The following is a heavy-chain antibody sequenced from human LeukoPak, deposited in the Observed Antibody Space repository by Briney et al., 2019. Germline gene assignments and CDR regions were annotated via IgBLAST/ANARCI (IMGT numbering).Heavy chain of an antibody. D-gene: IGHD3-16*01. Sequence: SETLSLTYAVYGGSFSGYYWSWIRQPPGKGLEWIGEINHSGSTNYNPSLKSRVTISVDTSKNQFSLKLSSVTAADTAVYYCARPAYPYDPTDAFDIWGQGTMVTVSS. J-gene: IGHJ3*02. CDR1: GGSFSGYY. V-gene: IGHV4-34*01. CDR2: INHSGST. CDR3: ARPAYPYDPTDAFDI.